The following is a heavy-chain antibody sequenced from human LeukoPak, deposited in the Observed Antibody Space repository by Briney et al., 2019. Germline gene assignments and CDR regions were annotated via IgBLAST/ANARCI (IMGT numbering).Heavy chain of an antibody. CDR2: IYYSGST. D-gene: IGHD3-3*01. V-gene: IGHV4-61*08. CDR1: GGSISSGGYY. Sequence: ASETLSLTCTVSGGSISSGGYYWSWIRQPPGKGLEWIGYIYYSGSTNYNPSLKSRVTISVDTSKNQFSLKLSSVTAADTAVYYCARGRFLEWLIVWGQGTLVTVSS. J-gene: IGHJ4*02. CDR3: ARGRFLEWLIV.